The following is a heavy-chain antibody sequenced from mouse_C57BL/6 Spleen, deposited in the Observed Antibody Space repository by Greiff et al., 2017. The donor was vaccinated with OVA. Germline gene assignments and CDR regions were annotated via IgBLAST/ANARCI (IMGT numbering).Heavy chain of an antibody. V-gene: IGHV1-64*01. CDR2: IHPNSGST. CDR3: ARSGGNYEYDVSYWYCDV. D-gene: IGHD2-4*01. CDR1: GYTFTSYW. J-gene: IGHJ1*03. Sequence: VQLQQPGAELVKPGASVKLSCKASGYTFTSYWMHWVKQRPGQGLEWIGMIHPNSGSTNYNEKFKSKATLTVDKSSSTAYMQLSSLTSEDSAVYYCARSGGNYEYDVSYWYCDVWGTGTTVTVSS.